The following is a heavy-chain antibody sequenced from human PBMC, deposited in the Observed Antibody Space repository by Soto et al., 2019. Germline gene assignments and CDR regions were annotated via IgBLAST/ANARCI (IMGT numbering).Heavy chain of an antibody. CDR1: GYSFTSYA. CDR2: INAGNGNT. V-gene: IGHV1-3*01. D-gene: IGHD2-8*01. Sequence: ASVKVSCKASGYSFTSYAIYWVRQAPGQRLEWMGWINAGNGNTKYSQKLQGRVTFTGDTSASTAHMELSSLRSEDTAVYFCARGVENIVLVLDVFGYYGMDVWGQGTKVTVYS. CDR3: ARGVENIVLVLDVFGYYGMDV. J-gene: IGHJ6*02.